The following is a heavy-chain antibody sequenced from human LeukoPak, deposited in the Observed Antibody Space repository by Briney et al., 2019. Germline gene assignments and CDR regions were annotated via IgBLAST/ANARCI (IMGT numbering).Heavy chain of an antibody. CDR2: FDPEDGET. CDR1: GYTLTELS. Sequence: ASVKVSCKVSGYTLTELSMHWVRQAPGKGLGWMGGFDPEDGETIYAQKFQGRVTMTEDTSTDTAYMELSSLRSEDTAVYYCATAKLSGSYLGAFDYWGQGTLVTVCS. CDR3: ATAKLSGSYLGAFDY. V-gene: IGHV1-24*01. J-gene: IGHJ4*02. D-gene: IGHD1-26*01.